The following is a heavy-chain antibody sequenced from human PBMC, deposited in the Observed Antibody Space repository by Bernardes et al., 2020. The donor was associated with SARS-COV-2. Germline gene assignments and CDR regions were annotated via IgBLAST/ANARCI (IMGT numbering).Heavy chain of an antibody. J-gene: IGHJ4*02. D-gene: IGHD3-10*01. V-gene: IGHV6-1*01. CDR3: ARDRGAFSSRANFDY. Sequence: TLSLTCALSGDSVSSNSVTWNWIRQSPSRGLEWLGRTYYRSKWYNDYAVSVKSRIAINPDTSKNQFSLQLNSVTPEDTAVYFCARDRGAFSSRANFDYWGQGTLVTVSS. CDR1: GDSVSSNSVT. CDR2: TYYRSKWYN.